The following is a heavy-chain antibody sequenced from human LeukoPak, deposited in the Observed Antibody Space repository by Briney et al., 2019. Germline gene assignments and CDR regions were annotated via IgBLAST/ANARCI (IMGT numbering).Heavy chain of an antibody. D-gene: IGHD6-19*01. Sequence: SETLSLTCTVSGGSISSYYWSWIRQPPGKGLEWIGYIFYSGSTNYNPSLKSRVTISVDTSKSQFSLNLSSVTAADTAVYYCAREKSSGWYGGDFDYWGQGTLVTVSS. CDR3: AREKSSGWYGGDFDY. CDR1: GGSISSYY. CDR2: IFYSGST. J-gene: IGHJ4*02. V-gene: IGHV4-59*01.